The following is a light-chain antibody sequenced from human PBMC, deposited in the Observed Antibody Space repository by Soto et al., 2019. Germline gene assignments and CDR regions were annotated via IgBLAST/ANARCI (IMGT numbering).Light chain of an antibody. Sequence: IVLTQSPGTLSLSPGERATLSCRASQTVSGSHLAWYQQKPGQAPRLIIYGASTRPTGIPDRFSSSGSGTDFTLTITGLEPEDFAVYYCQQYGGAPPEYPFGQGTKLEIK. V-gene: IGKV3-20*01. CDR3: QQYGGAPPEYP. J-gene: IGKJ2*01. CDR1: QTVSGSH. CDR2: GAS.